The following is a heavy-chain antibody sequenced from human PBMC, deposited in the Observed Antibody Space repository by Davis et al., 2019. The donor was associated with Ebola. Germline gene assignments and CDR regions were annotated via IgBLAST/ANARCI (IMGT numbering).Heavy chain of an antibody. J-gene: IGHJ4*02. CDR3: ARLYCSTTRCHDY. D-gene: IGHD2-2*01. CDR2: IYHSGST. CDR1: GGSISSSNW. Sequence: PSETLSLTCAVSGGSISSSNWWSCVRQPPGKGLEWIGEIYHSGSTNYNPSLKSRVTISVDTSKNQFSLKLSSVTAADTAVYYCARLYCSTTRCHDYWGQGTRVTVSS. V-gene: IGHV4-4*02.